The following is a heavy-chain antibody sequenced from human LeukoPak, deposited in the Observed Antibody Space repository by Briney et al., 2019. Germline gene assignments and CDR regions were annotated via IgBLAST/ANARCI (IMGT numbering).Heavy chain of an antibody. D-gene: IGHD4/OR15-4a*01. CDR1: GGSISSSSYY. J-gene: IGHJ4*02. Sequence: SETLSLTCTVSGGSISSSSYYWGWIRQPPGKGLEWIGSIYYSGSTYYNPSLKSRVTISVDTSKNQFSLKLSSVTAADTAVYYCARDAYGGYLDYWGQGTLATVSS. V-gene: IGHV4-39*07. CDR3: ARDAYGGYLDY. CDR2: IYYSGST.